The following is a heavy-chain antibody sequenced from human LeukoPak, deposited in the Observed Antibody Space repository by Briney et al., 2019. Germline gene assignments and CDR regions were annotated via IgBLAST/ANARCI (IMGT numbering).Heavy chain of an antibody. Sequence: PSETLSLTCSVSGVSISAYYWSWIRQSAGNRLEWIGRIYPGECIYATATTSYNPSFKSRVTMSGDTSKNQLSLKLSSVTAADTAVYYCARDPTTVTTIFDSWGQGILVTVSS. CDR2: IYPGECIYATATT. D-gene: IGHD4-4*01. V-gene: IGHV4-4*07. CDR1: GVSISAYY. CDR3: ARDPTTVTTIFDS. J-gene: IGHJ4*02.